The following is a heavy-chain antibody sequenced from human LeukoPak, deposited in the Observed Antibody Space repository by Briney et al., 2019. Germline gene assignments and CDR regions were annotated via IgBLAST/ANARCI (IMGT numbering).Heavy chain of an antibody. CDR3: ARDRADFWSGYYRPWGPKASNYGMDV. CDR1: GGSISSGDYY. V-gene: IGHV4-30-4*01. D-gene: IGHD3-3*01. Sequence: ETSETLSLTCTVSGGSISSGDYYWSWIRQPPGKGLEWIGYIYYSGSTYYNPSLKSRVTISVDTSKNQFSLKLSSVTAADTAVYYCARDRADFWSGYYRPWGPKASNYGMDVWGQGTTVTVSS. CDR2: IYYSGST. J-gene: IGHJ6*02.